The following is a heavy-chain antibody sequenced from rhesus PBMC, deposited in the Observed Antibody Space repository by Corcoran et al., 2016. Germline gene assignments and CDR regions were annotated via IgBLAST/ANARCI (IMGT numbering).Heavy chain of an antibody. D-gene: IGHD6-31*01. J-gene: IGHJ2*01. CDR1: GGSFSGDYG. Sequence: QVQLQESGPGLVKPSETLSLTCAVSGGSFSGDYGWNWIRQPPGKGLDWFGNIYGGRGNTNYNPSLKSRVTISKDTSKNQFSLKLSSVTAADTAVYYCARLTQAAAGSVYWYFDIWGPGTPISISS. CDR2: IYGGRGNT. V-gene: IGHV4-76*01. CDR3: ARLTQAAAGSVYWYFDI.